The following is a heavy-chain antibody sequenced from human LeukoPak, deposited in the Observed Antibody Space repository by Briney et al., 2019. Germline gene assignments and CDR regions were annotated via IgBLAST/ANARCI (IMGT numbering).Heavy chain of an antibody. CDR2: IIPILGIA. CDR1: GGTYSSYA. V-gene: IGHV1-69*04. J-gene: IGHJ4*02. CDR3: ARSDYYDSSGCLHLDY. Sequence: SVKVSCKASGGTYSSYAISWVRQAPGQGLEWMGRIIPILGIANDAQKFQGRVTITADKSTSTAYMELSSLRSEDTAVYYCARSDYYDSSGCLHLDYWGQGTLVTVSS. D-gene: IGHD3-22*01.